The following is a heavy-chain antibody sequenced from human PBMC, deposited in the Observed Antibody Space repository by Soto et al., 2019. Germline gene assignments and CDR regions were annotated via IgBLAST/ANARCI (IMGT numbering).Heavy chain of an antibody. CDR3: ARADGYNFNAFDI. Sequence: PSETLSLICTVSGGSISSGDYYWSWIRQPPGKGLEWIGYIYYSGSTYYNPSLKSRVTISVDTSKNQFSLKLSSVTAADTAVYYCARADGYNFNAFDIWGQGTMVTVSS. V-gene: IGHV4-30-4*01. D-gene: IGHD5-12*01. CDR1: GGSISSGDYY. J-gene: IGHJ3*02. CDR2: IYYSGST.